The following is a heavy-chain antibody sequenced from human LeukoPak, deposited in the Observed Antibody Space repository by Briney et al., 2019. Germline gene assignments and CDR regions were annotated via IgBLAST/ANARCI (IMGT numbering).Heavy chain of an antibody. CDR3: ARQIVAGTEYYYYYGMDV. D-gene: IGHD6-19*01. J-gene: IGHJ6*02. Sequence: SETLTLTCTVSGGSVSSGSYYWSWIRQPPGKGLEWIGSIYYSGSTYYNPSLKSRVTISVDTSKNQFSLKLSSVTAADTAVYYCARQIVAGTEYYYYYGMDVWGQGTTVTVSS. CDR2: IYYSGST. V-gene: IGHV4-39*01. CDR1: GGSVSSGSYY.